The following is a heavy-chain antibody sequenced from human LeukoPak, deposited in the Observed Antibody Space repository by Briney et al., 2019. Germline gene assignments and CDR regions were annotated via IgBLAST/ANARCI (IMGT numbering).Heavy chain of an antibody. CDR2: INYSGST. D-gene: IGHD6-19*01. CDR1: GGSISSYY. V-gene: IGHV4-59*01. CDR3: AGRSGWYEELVFDY. Sequence: PSETLSLTCTVSGGSISSYYWSWIRQPPGKGLEWIGYINYSGSTTYNPSLKSRVTISLDMSKNQFSLKLNSVTAADTAVYYCAGRSGWYEELVFDYWGQGTLVTVSS. J-gene: IGHJ4*02.